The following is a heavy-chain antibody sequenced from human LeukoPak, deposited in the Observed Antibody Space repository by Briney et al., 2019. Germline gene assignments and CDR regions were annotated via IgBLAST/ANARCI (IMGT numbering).Heavy chain of an antibody. D-gene: IGHD3-3*01. CDR2: IKRDGSEK. CDR1: GFSFSTNW. V-gene: IGHV3-7*01. J-gene: IGHJ4*02. CDR3: ANNYDFWSGYYPFDY. Sequence: GGSLRLSCVASGFSFSTNWMDWVRQAPGKGLEWVANIKRDGSEKNYVDSVKGRFTISRDNAKNSLYLQMNSLRAEDTAVYYCANNYDFWSGYYPFDYWGQGTLVTVSS.